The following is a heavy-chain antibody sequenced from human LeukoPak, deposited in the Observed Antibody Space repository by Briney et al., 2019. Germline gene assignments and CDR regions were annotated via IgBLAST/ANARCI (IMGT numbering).Heavy chain of an antibody. Sequence: GGSLRLSCAAFGFTFSSYGMHWVRQAPGKGLEWVAVISYDGSNKYYADSVKGRFTISRDNSKNTLYLQMNSLRAEDTAVYYCAREGDCSSTSCSPFDYWGQGTLVTVSS. CDR2: ISYDGSNK. V-gene: IGHV3-30*04. D-gene: IGHD2-2*01. CDR1: GFTFSSYG. CDR3: AREGDCSSTSCSPFDY. J-gene: IGHJ4*02.